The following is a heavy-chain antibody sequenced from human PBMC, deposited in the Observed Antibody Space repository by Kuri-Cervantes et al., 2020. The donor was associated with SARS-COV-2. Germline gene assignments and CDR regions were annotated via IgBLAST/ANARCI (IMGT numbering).Heavy chain of an antibody. CDR2: IYPDDSDT. CDR1: GYIFTTYW. CDR3: VRRDGYNFHPLDY. Sequence: KVSCKGSGYIFTTYWIGWVRQMPGKGLEWMGIIYPDDSDTRYSPSFQGQVTISADKSISTAYLQWSSLKASDTALYYCVRRDGYNFHPLDYWGQGTMVTVSS. V-gene: IGHV5-51*01. D-gene: IGHD5-24*01. J-gene: IGHJ4*02.